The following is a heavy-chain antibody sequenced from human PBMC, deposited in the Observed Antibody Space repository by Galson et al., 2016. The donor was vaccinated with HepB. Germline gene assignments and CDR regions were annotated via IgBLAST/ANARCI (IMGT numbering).Heavy chain of an antibody. V-gene: IGHV4-59*02. CDR2: VSYSGST. J-gene: IGHJ4*02. CDR1: AVPVSSYY. CDR3: ARGGGSPYHDHEFDN. D-gene: IGHD1-14*01. Sequence: SATLSPTCTVSAVPVSSYYWSWIRQPPGKGLEWIANVSYSGSTIYNPSLNSRVTIPVDTSMNQFSLELGSVSAADTAVYSWARGGGSPYHDHEFDNWGQGTLVTVSS.